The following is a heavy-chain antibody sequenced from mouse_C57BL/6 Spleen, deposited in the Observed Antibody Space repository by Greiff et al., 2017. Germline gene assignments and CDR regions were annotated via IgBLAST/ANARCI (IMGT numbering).Heavy chain of an antibody. CDR2: IDPENGDT. D-gene: IGHD2-1*01. Sequence: VQLQQSGAELVRPGASVKLSCTASGFNIKDDYMHWVKQRPEQGLEWIGWIDPENGDTEYASKFQGKATITADTSSNTAYLQLSSLTSEDTAVYYCTTRYGNLVDYWGQGTTLTVSS. V-gene: IGHV14-4*01. CDR3: TTRYGNLVDY. J-gene: IGHJ2*01. CDR1: GFNIKDDY.